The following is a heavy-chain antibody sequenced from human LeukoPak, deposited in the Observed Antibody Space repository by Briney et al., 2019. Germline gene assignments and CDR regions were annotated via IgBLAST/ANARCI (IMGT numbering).Heavy chain of an antibody. J-gene: IGHJ4*02. CDR2: IKSKTDGGTT. Sequence: GGSLRLSCAASGFTFSNAWMSWVRQAPGKGLEWVGRIKSKTDGGTTDYAAPVKGRFTISRDDSQNTLYLQMNSLKTEDTAVYYCTTGAPRAYSGSYSNCWGQGILVTVSS. CDR3: TTGAPRAYSGSYSNC. CDR1: GFTFSNAW. V-gene: IGHV3-15*01. D-gene: IGHD1-26*01.